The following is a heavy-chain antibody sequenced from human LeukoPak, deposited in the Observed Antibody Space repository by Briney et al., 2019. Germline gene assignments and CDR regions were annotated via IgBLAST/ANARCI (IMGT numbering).Heavy chain of an antibody. CDR3: ASSLSSGWGPVDDY. Sequence: GGSLRLSCAASGITLSNYEMNWVRQAPGKGLEWVSYINPGGSNRFYAGSVRGRFSIYRDDAKKSVYLQMNSLRVEDTAVYYCASSLSSGWGPVDDYWGQGIMVTVSS. V-gene: IGHV3-48*03. CDR1: GITLSNYE. J-gene: IGHJ4*02. D-gene: IGHD6-19*01. CDR2: INPGGSNR.